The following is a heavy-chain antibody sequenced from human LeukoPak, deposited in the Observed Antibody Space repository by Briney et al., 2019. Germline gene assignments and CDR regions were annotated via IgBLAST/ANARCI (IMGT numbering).Heavy chain of an antibody. CDR2: IRESSGDT. J-gene: IGHJ4*02. CDR1: GFTVRNYA. D-gene: IGHD3-3*01. Sequence: GGPLRLSRAASGFTVRNYAMNWVRQAPGKGLEWVSTIRESSGDTYYEVSVKGRFTISRDISKNTVYLQMISLRVEDTAVYFCAKRPISGNDKSFDYWGQGTLVTVSS. CDR3: AKRPISGNDKSFDY. V-gene: IGHV3-23*01.